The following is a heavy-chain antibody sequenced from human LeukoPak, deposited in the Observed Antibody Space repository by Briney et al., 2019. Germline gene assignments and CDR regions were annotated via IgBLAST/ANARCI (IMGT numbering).Heavy chain of an antibody. J-gene: IGHJ4*02. CDR1: GFTFDDYA. V-gene: IGHV3-9*01. CDR2: ISWNSGSI. Sequence: GRSLRLSCAASGFTFDDYAMHWARQALGKGLEWVSGISWNSGSIGYADSVKGRFTISRDNAKNSLYLQMNSLRAEDTALYYCAKDIGGNYYDSSGYSQGGLDYWGQGTLVTVSS. D-gene: IGHD3-22*01. CDR3: AKDIGGNYYDSSGYSQGGLDY.